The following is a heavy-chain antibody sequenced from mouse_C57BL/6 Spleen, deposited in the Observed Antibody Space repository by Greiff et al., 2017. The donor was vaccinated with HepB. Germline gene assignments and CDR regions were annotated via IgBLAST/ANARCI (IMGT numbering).Heavy chain of an antibody. V-gene: IGHV1-69*01. CDR3: ARWGGNVGYFDV. D-gene: IGHD1-1*02. Sequence: VQLQQPGAELVMPGASVKLSCKASGYTFTSYWMHWVKQRPGQGLEWIGEIDPSDSYTNYNQKFKGKSTLTVDKSSSTAYMQLSSLTSEDSAVYYCARWGGNVGYFDVWGTGTTVTVSS. CDR2: IDPSDSYT. J-gene: IGHJ1*03. CDR1: GYTFTSYW.